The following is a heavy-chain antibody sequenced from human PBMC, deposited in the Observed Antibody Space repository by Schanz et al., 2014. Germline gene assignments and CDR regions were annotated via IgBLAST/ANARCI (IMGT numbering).Heavy chain of an antibody. V-gene: IGHV3-48*01. CDR1: GFTFSTYS. J-gene: IGHJ5*02. Sequence: EVQLVESGGGLVEPGGSLRLSCAASGFTFSTYSMNWVRQAPGKGLEWVSYISRSSSTIYYADSVKGRFTISRDNAKNSLYLQMNSLRADDTAVYYCAKELYSGSHYGWFDPWGQGTLVTVSS. CDR3: AKELYSGSHYGWFDP. D-gene: IGHD1-26*01. CDR2: ISRSSSTI.